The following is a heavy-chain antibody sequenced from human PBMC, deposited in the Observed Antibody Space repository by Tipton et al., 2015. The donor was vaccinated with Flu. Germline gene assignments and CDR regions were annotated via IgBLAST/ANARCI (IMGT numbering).Heavy chain of an antibody. CDR2: INHSGST. Sequence: TLSLTCAVYAGSLSGHHWSWIRQPPGKGLEWIGEINHSGSTNYNPSLKSRVTISVDTPKNQFSLKLSSVTAADTAVYYCARRKAAKAAFDIWGQGTMVTVSS. V-gene: IGHV4-34*01. CDR3: ARRKAAKAAFDI. J-gene: IGHJ3*02. CDR1: AGSLSGHH. D-gene: IGHD2-15*01.